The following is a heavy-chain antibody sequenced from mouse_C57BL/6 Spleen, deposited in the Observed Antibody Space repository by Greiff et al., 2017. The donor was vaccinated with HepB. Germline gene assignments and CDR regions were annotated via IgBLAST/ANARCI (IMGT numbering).Heavy chain of an antibody. D-gene: IGHD2-4*01. J-gene: IGHJ2*01. CDR1: GYAFTNYL. V-gene: IGHV1-54*01. Sequence: VQLQQSGAELVRPGTSVKVSCKASGYAFTNYLIEWVKQRPGQGLEWIGVINPGSGGTNYNEKFKGKATLTADKSSSTAYMQLSSLTSEDSAVYFCARFYYDYDGGYFDYWGQGTTLTVSS. CDR3: ARFYYDYDGGYFDY. CDR2: INPGSGGT.